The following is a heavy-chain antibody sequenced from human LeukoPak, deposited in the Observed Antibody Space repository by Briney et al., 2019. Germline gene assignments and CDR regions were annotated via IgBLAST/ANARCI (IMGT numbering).Heavy chain of an antibody. CDR3: ARHSSSWYPDY. V-gene: IGHV4-59*08. CDR1: GGSIRCYY. D-gene: IGHD6-13*01. Sequence: SETLSLTCTVSGGSIRCYYWSWIRQPPGKGLEWIGYIHYTGSTNYNPSLKSRVTISVETSKNQFSLQLSSVTATDTAVYFCARHSSSWYPDYWGQGTLVTVSS. J-gene: IGHJ4*02. CDR2: IHYTGST.